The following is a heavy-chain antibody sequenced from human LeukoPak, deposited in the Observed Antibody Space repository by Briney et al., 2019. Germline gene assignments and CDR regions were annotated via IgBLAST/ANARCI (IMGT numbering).Heavy chain of an antibody. V-gene: IGHV3-48*03. CDR1: GFTFSSYE. CDR2: ISSSGSTI. CDR3: ARLGYCSGGSCSGWLSYYYMDV. J-gene: IGHJ6*03. Sequence: PGGSLRLSCAASGFTFSSYEMNWVRQAPGKGLEWVSYISSSGSTINYADSVEGRFTISRDNAKNSLYLQMNSLRAEDTAVYYCARLGYCSGGSCSGWLSYYYMDVWGKGTTVTISS. D-gene: IGHD2-15*01.